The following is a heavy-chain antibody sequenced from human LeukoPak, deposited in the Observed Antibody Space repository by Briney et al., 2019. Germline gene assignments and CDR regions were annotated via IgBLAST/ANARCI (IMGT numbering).Heavy chain of an antibody. D-gene: IGHD6-13*01. CDR3: ARVTGYVMEDYFDY. V-gene: IGHV4-59*01. CDR2: IYYNGGT. CDR1: GGSLSSYY. J-gene: IGHJ4*02. Sequence: PSETLSLTCTVSGGSLSSYYWSWIRQPPGKGLEWIEYIYYNGGTNFNPSLKSRVTISVDTSKNQFSLRLSSVTAADTAVYYCARVTGYVMEDYFDYWGQGTLVTVSS.